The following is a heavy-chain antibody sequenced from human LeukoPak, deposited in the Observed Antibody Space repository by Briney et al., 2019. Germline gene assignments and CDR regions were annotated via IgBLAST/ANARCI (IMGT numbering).Heavy chain of an antibody. CDR2: ISSSSSYI. J-gene: IGHJ4*02. Sequence: AGGSLRLSCAASGFTFSSYSMNWVRQAPGKGLEWVSSISSSSSYIYYADSVKGRFTISRDNAKNSLYVQLNSVRAEDTAVYYCASQGELNAFDYWGQGTLVTVSS. CDR1: GFTFSSYS. CDR3: ASQGELNAFDY. D-gene: IGHD3-10*01. V-gene: IGHV3-21*01.